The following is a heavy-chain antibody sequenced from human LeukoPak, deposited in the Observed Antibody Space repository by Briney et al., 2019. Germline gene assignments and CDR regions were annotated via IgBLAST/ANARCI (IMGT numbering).Heavy chain of an antibody. J-gene: IGHJ4*02. CDR1: GGSISSYY. CDR2: IYYSGST. CDR3: ARHQVAVGGLPFDY. V-gene: IGHV4-59*08. Sequence: SETLSLTCTVSGGSISSYYWSWIRQPPGKGLEWIGYIYYSGSTNYNPSLKSRVTISVDTSKNQFSLKLSSVTAADTAVYYCARHQVAVGGLPFDYWGQGTLVTVSS. D-gene: IGHD6-19*01.